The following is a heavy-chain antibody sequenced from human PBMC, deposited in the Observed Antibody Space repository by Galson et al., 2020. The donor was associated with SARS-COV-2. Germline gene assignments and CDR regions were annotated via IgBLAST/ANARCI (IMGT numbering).Heavy chain of an antibody. CDR1: GFTFSDHY. D-gene: IGHD2-2*03. Sequence: GESLKISCAASGFTFSDHYMDWVRQAPGKGLEWVGRTRNKANSYTTEYAASVKGRFTISRDDSKNSLYLQMNSLKTEDTAVYYCARVPERDHGYQGPFDIWGQGTMVTVSS. V-gene: IGHV3-72*01. CDR3: ARVPERDHGYQGPFDI. CDR2: TRNKANSYTT. J-gene: IGHJ3*02.